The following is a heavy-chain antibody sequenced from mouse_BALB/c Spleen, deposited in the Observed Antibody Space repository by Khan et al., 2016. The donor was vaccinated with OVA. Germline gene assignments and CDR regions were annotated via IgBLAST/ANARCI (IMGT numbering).Heavy chain of an antibody. CDR3: ARNSYMYDFTY. J-gene: IGHJ3*01. CDR2: IWSGGNT. V-gene: IGHV2-2*01. D-gene: IGHD2-14*01. CDR1: GFSLTTYG. Sequence: QVQLKQSGPGLVQPSQSLSITCTVSGFSLTTYGVHWVRQSPGKGLEWLGLIWSGGNTDYTAAFISRLSITKDNTTSQVFFKLNSLQADDTAMDYCARNSYMYDFTYWGQGTLVTVSA.